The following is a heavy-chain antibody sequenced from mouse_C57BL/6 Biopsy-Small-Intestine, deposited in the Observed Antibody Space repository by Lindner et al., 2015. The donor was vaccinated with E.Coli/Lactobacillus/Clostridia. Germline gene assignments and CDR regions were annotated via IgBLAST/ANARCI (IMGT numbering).Heavy chain of an antibody. CDR2: IYPGNGNT. CDR3: SRGTGTRYFDY. V-gene: IGHV1-84*01. CDR1: GYTFTDYY. J-gene: IGHJ2*01. D-gene: IGHD4-1*01. Sequence: VQLQESGPELVKPGASVKISCKASGYTFTDYYINWVKQRPGQGLEWIGWIYPGNGNTKYNEKFKGKATLTVDTSSTTAYMQLSSLTSEDSAVYFCSRGTGTRYFDYWGQGTTLTVSS.